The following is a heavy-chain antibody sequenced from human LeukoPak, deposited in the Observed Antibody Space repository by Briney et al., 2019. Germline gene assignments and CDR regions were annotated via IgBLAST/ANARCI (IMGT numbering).Heavy chain of an antibody. V-gene: IGHV3-23*01. D-gene: IGHD2-8*01. CDR1: GFTFSSYA. CDR3: AKYPRAIVLMVYEGGFFDY. J-gene: IGHJ4*02. CDR2: ISGSGGST. Sequence: PGGSLRLSCAASGFTFSSYAMSWVRQAPGKGLEWVSAISGSGGSTYYADSVKGRFTISRDNSKNTLYLQMNSLRAEDTAVYYCAKYPRAIVLMVYEGGFFDYWGQGTLVTVSS.